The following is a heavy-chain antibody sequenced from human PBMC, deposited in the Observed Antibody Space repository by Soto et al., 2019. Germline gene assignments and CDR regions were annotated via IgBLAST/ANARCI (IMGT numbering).Heavy chain of an antibody. D-gene: IGHD6-6*01. CDR3: VEDKAGRSPFDY. CDR1: GFTFSSYG. V-gene: IGHV3-30*18. J-gene: IGHJ4*02. Sequence: QVQLVESGGGVVQPGRSLRLSCAASGFTFSSYGMHWVRQAPGKGLEWVAVRSYDGVNKYYADSVKGRFTISSDNSNNTPDLPMNSLRAEDTAVYYCVEDKAGRSPFDYWGQGTLVSVSS. CDR2: RSYDGVNK.